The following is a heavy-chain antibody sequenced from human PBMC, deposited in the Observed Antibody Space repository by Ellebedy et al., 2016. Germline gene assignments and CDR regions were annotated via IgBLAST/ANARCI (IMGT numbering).Heavy chain of an antibody. D-gene: IGHD6-19*01. CDR2: ISGDGRTT. CDR1: GFTFSSYW. CDR3: ARDLGSITV. Sequence: GGSLRLXXAASGFTFSSYWMHWVRQVPGKGLVWVSRISGDGRTTNYADSVKGRFIISRDNAKNTLYLQMNSLRGEDTAVYYCARDLGSITVWGQGTLVTVSS. V-gene: IGHV3-74*01. J-gene: IGHJ4*02.